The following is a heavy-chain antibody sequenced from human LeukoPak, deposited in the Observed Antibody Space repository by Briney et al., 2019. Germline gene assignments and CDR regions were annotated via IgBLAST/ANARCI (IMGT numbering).Heavy chain of an antibody. V-gene: IGHV1-18*01. CDR1: GYTFTSYG. CDR3: TRYYYYYGMDV. Sequence: ASVKVSCKASGYTFTSYGISWVRQAPGQGLEWMGWIGAYNGNTNYAQKLQGRVTMTTDTSTSTAYMELRGLRSDDTAVYYCTRYYYYYGMDVWGQGTTVTVSS. J-gene: IGHJ6*02. CDR2: IGAYNGNT.